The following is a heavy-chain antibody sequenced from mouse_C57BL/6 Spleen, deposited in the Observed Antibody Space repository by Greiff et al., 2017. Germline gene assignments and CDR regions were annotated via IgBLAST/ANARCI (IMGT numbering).Heavy chain of an antibody. V-gene: IGHV1-54*01. CDR3: AKGGMGC. CDR2: INPGSGGT. CDR1: GYAFTNYL. Sequence: QVQLQQPGAELVRPGTSVKVSCKASGYAFTNYLIEWVKQRPGQGLEWIGVINPGSGGTNYNEKFKGKATLTADKSSSTAYMQLSSLTSEDSAVYFGAKGGMGCWGQRASGTVSS. J-gene: IGHJ4*01.